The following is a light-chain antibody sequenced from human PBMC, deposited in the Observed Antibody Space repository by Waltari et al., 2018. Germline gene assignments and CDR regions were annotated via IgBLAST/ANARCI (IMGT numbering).Light chain of an antibody. CDR3: QQYNNWPLT. V-gene: IGKV3-15*01. CDR1: QSVSSN. Sequence: EILMTQSPPTVSVSLGERATLPCRASQSVSSNLAWYQQKPGQAPRLLIYGASTRATGIPAMFSGSGSGTEFTLTISSLQSEDFAVYYCQQYNNWPLTFGQGTKVEIK. CDR2: GAS. J-gene: IGKJ1*01.